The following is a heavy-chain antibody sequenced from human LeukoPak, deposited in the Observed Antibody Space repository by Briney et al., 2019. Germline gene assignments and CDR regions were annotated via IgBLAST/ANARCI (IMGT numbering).Heavy chain of an antibody. CDR1: GGTFGSYD. V-gene: IGHV1-69*06. CDR3: AGGRTDIVVVPATLRNYYFDY. D-gene: IGHD2-2*01. Sequence: SVKLSCKASGGTFGSYDISWGRQAPGQGLGGLGGIMLMFGKANYAQKFQRRVTTTADKATSTAYMELSSLRSKDTAVYYCAGGRTDIVVVPATLRNYYFDYWGQGTLVTVPS. CDR2: IMLMFGKA. J-gene: IGHJ4*02.